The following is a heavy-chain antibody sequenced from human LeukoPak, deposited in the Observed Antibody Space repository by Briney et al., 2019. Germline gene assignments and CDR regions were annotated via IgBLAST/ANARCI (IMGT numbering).Heavy chain of an antibody. Sequence: GGSLRLSCAASGFTFSSYAMSWVRQAPGKGLEWVSGINWNGGNTAYTDSVKGRFTISRDNAKNLLYLQMNSLRAEDTAVYYCARYSSSWYVYYYYYMDVWGKGTTVTVSS. V-gene: IGHV3-20*04. CDR3: ARYSSSWYVYYYYYMDV. CDR1: GFTFSSYA. J-gene: IGHJ6*03. CDR2: INWNGGNT. D-gene: IGHD6-13*01.